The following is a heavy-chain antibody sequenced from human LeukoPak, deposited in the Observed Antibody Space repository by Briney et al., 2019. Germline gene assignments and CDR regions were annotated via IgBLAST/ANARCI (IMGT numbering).Heavy chain of an antibody. J-gene: IGHJ4*02. V-gene: IGHV1-8*01. CDR3: ARATRGDLLSEF. CDR2: MNPYSTNT. CDR1: GYTFANYD. Sequence: ASVNVSCKTSGYTFANYDITWVRQAPGRGLEWMGWMNPYSTNTGYARQFQGRLSMTRDNSITTAYMELSSLRSEDTAVYYCARATRGDLLSEFWGQGSLITVSS. D-gene: IGHD2/OR15-2a*01.